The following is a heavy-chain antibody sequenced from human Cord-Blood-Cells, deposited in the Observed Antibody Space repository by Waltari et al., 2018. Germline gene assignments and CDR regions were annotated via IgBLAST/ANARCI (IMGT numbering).Heavy chain of an antibody. V-gene: IGHV4-39*01. J-gene: IGHJ4*02. CDR2: IYYSGST. Sequence: QLQLQESGPGLVKPSETLSLTCTVSGGSISSSRYYWGWIRPPPGKGLEWFGSIYYSGSTYYNPSLKSRVTISVDTSKNQFSLKLSSVTAADTAVYYCARIRIGYCSSTSCYFYDYWGQGTLVTVSS. CDR1: GGSISSSRYY. CDR3: ARIRIGYCSSTSCYFYDY. D-gene: IGHD2-2*01.